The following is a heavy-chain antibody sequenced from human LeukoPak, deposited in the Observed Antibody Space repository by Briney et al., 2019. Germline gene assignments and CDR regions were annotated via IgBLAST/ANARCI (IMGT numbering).Heavy chain of an antibody. Sequence: GGSLRLSCAASGFTFSSNAMHWVRQAPGKGLEWVAVISYDGSNKYYADSVKGRFTISRDNSKNTLYLQMNSLRAEDTAVYYCARDRLYIAVAGTLAYWGQGTLVTVSS. CDR3: ARDRLYIAVAGTLAY. J-gene: IGHJ4*02. CDR1: GFTFSSNA. D-gene: IGHD6-19*01. CDR2: ISYDGSNK. V-gene: IGHV3-30-3*01.